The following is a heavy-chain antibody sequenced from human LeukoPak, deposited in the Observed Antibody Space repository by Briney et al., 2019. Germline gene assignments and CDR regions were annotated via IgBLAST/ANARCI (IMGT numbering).Heavy chain of an antibody. V-gene: IGHV4-34*01. J-gene: IGHJ4*02. CDR1: GGSFSGYY. D-gene: IGHD5-12*01. CDR2: INHSGST. Sequence: SETLSLTCAVYGGSFSGYYWSWIRQPPGKGLEWIGEINHSGSTNYNPSLKSRVTISVDTSKNQFSLKLSPVTAADTAVYYCARGADIVATTIDYWGQGTLVTVSS. CDR3: ARGADIVATTIDY.